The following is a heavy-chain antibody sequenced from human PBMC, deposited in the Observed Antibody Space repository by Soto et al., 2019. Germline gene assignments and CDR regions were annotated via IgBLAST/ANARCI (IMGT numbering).Heavy chain of an antibody. V-gene: IGHV1-69*04. CDR3: ARDSEALRWFDP. CDR2: IIPILGIA. CDR1: GYTLTELS. Sequence: SVKVSCKVSGYTLTELSMHWVRQAPGKGLEWMGRIIPILGIANYAQKFQGRVTITADKSTSTAYMELSSLRSEDTAVYYCARDSEALRWFDPWGQGTLVTVSS. J-gene: IGHJ5*02.